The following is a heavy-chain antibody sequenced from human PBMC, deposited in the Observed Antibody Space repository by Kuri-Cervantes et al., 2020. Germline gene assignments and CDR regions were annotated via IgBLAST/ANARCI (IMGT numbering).Heavy chain of an antibody. CDR3: ARQHPYYYDSSGYYRGDWFDP. CDR2: IYYSGST. Sequence: SETLSLTCTVSGGSISSSSYYWGWIRQPPGKGLEWIGSIYYSGSTYYNPSLKSRVTISVDTSKNQFSLKLSSVTAADTAVYYCARQHPYYYDSSGYYRGDWFDPWGHGILVTVSS. V-gene: IGHV4-39*01. J-gene: IGHJ5*02. D-gene: IGHD3-22*01. CDR1: GGSISSSSYY.